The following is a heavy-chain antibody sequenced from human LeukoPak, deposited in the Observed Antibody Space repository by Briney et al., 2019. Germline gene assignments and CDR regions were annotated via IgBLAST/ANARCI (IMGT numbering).Heavy chain of an antibody. CDR2: INSDGSST. V-gene: IGHV3-74*01. J-gene: IGHJ4*02. CDR1: GFTFSNYW. Sequence: GGPLRLFCAASGFTFSNYWRHGARQAQGRGLVWVSLINSDGSSTSYADSVKGRFTISRDNAKNTLYLQMNSLRAGDTAVYYCAREELRSRGVPNWGQGTLVTVSS. CDR3: AREELRSRGVPN. D-gene: IGHD3-10*01.